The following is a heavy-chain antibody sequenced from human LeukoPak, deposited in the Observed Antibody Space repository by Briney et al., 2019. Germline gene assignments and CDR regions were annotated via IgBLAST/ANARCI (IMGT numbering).Heavy chain of an antibody. CDR3: ARDSGSSPTFDY. Sequence: PSETLSLTCAVSGYYISGGYYWGWIRQPPGKGLEWIGSIYNSGSTYYNPSLKSRVTISVDTSKNQVSLKLTSVTAADTAVYYCARDSGSSPTFDYWGQGTLVTVSS. CDR1: GYYISGGYY. CDR2: IYNSGST. J-gene: IGHJ4*02. V-gene: IGHV4-38-2*02. D-gene: IGHD1-26*01.